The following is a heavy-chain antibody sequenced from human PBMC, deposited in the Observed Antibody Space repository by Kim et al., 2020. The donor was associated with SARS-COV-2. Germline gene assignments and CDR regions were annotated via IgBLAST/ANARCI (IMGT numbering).Heavy chain of an antibody. J-gene: IGHJ4*02. Sequence: SETLSLTCTVSGGSISSGGYYWSWIRQHPGKGLEWIGYIYYSGSTYYNPSLKSRVTISVDTSKNQFSLKLSSVTAADTAVYYCASSNYDILTGYPGPVYYWGQGTLVTVSS. V-gene: IGHV4-31*03. D-gene: IGHD3-9*01. CDR1: GGSISSGGYY. CDR3: ASSNYDILTGYPGPVYY. CDR2: IYYSGST.